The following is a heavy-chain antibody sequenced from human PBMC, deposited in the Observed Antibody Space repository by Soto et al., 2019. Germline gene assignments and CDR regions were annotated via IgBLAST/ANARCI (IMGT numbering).Heavy chain of an antibody. CDR3: ARVRDEYYYGSGSYSGDFDY. Sequence: GGSLRLSCAASGFTFSSYGMHWVRQAPGKGLEWVAVIWYDGSNKYYADSVKGRFTISRDNSKNTLYLQMNSLRAEDTAVYYCARVRDEYYYGSGSYSGDFDYWGQGTLVTVSS. CDR1: GFTFSSYG. V-gene: IGHV3-33*01. CDR2: IWYDGSNK. D-gene: IGHD3-10*01. J-gene: IGHJ4*02.